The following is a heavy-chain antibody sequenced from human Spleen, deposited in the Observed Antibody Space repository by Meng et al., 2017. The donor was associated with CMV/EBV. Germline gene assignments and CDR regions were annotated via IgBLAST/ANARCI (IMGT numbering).Heavy chain of an antibody. CDR3: ARDRLESGWEPYYYYGMDV. D-gene: IGHD4-23*01. CDR2: MNPNSGNT. V-gene: IGHV1-8*03. CDR1: GYTFSDYD. J-gene: IGHJ6*02. Sequence: ASVKVSCKASGYTFSDYDISWVRQAPGQGLEWMGWMNPNSGNTGYAQKFQGRVTITRNTSISTAYMELSSLRAEDTAVYYCARDRLESGWEPYYYYGMDVWGQGTTVTVSS.